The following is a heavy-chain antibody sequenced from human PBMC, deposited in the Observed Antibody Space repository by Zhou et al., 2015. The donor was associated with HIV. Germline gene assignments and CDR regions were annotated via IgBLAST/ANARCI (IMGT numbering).Heavy chain of an antibody. CDR3: ARVSMTMITWVGYYYGMDV. D-gene: IGHD3-22*01. CDR1: GYIFTDFG. V-gene: IGHV1-18*01. Sequence: QAQLVQSGPEVKKPGASVKVSCEASGYIFTDFGLSWVRQAPGQGLEWMGWIRSSNGETNYARTLQGRITLTTDTSTNTVHMELRSLRSDDTAVYYCARVSMTMITWVGYYYGMDVWGQGP. J-gene: IGHJ6*02. CDR2: IRSSNGET.